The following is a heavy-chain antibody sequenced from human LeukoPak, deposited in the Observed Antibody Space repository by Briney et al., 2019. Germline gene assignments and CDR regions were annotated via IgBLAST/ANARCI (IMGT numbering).Heavy chain of an antibody. Sequence: SETLSLTCTVSGGDISSGSYYWSWIRQPAGKGLERIGRIYTSGRTNYKPSLQSRVTISVDTSKNQFSLKLSSVTAADTAMYYCARDRSGNGGSDYWGQGTLVTVSS. J-gene: IGHJ4*02. CDR2: IYTSGRT. CDR3: ARDRSGNGGSDY. CDR1: GGDISSGSYY. D-gene: IGHD2-8*01. V-gene: IGHV4-61*02.